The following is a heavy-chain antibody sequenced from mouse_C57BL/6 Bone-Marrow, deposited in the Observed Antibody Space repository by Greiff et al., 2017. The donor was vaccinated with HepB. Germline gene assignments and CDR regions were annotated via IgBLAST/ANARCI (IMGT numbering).Heavy chain of an antibody. CDR1: GFTFSSYA. J-gene: IGHJ2*01. D-gene: IGHD1-1*01. CDR2: ISDGGSYT. V-gene: IGHV5-4*03. CDR3: ARANGSILDY. Sequence: DVMLVESGGGLVKPGGYLKLSCAASGFTFSSYAMSWVRQTPEKRLEWVATISDGGSYTYYPDNVKGRFTISRDNAKNNLYLQMSHLKSEDTAMYYCARANGSILDYWGQGTTLTVSS.